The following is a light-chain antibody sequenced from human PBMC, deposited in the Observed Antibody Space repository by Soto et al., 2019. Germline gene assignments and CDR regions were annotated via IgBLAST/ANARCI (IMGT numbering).Light chain of an antibody. J-gene: IGKJ4*01. V-gene: IGKV3-11*01. CDR2: DAS. CDR3: QRRMNLPLT. CDR1: QSVSSY. Sequence: EIVLTQSPATLSLSPGERATLSCRASQSVSSYLAWYQQKPGQAPRLLIYDASNRATCIPARFSGSGVGTDFTLTIICPVPEECAVYYLQRRMNLPLTFGGGTKVEIK.